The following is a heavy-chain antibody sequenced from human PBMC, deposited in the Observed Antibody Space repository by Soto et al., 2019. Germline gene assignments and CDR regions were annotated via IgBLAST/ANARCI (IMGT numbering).Heavy chain of an antibody. J-gene: IGHJ5*02. CDR1: GFAFNSYG. D-gene: IGHD2-21*01. Sequence: GGSLRLSCEAAGFAFNSYGINWVRQAPGKGLEWVSFISGSSGNIYYGDSVRGRFTISRDNAKKSVYLQMNSLRVEDTAIYYCARDKGGAVIGLNWFDPWGHGTLVTSPQ. V-gene: IGHV3-21*01. CDR3: ARDKGGAVIGLNWFDP. CDR2: ISGSSGNI.